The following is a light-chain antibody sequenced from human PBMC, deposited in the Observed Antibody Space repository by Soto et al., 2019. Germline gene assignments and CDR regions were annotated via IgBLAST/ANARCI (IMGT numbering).Light chain of an antibody. Sequence: DIQMTQSPSSLSASVGDRVTITCRASQSISSYLNWYQQKPGKAPKLLIYAASSLQSGVPSRFSGSGSGTDFTLNISSLQPEDFATYDCQQSYSTPPSFGQGTKVDIK. CDR3: QQSYSTPPS. V-gene: IGKV1-39*01. CDR2: AAS. J-gene: IGKJ1*01. CDR1: QSISSY.